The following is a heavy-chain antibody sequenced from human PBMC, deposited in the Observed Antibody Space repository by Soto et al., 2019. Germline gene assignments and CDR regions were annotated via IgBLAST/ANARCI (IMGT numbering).Heavy chain of an antibody. CDR2: IYSGVST. CDR1: GFTVSSNY. J-gene: IGHJ6*03. Sequence: GGSLRLSCAASGFTVSSNYMSWVRQAPGKGLEWVSVIYSGVSTYYADSVKGRFTISRDNSKNTLYFQMTSLRAEDTAVYYCARDYNAGYYYMDVWGKGTTVTVSS. V-gene: IGHV3-66*01. CDR3: ARDYNAGYYYMDV. D-gene: IGHD3-10*01.